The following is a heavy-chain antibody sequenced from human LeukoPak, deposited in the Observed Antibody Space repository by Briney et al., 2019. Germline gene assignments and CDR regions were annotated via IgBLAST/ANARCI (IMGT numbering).Heavy chain of an antibody. CDR1: GYIFTSYG. Sequence: GASVKVSCKASGYIFTSYGISWVRQAPGKGLEWMGWISVYNGNTNYPQRPQGRVTMTTDTSTTTAYMELRSLRSDDTAVYYCARDINGYYYDSHGYYPTDLWGQGTLVTVSS. D-gene: IGHD3-22*01. J-gene: IGHJ5*02. CDR3: ARDINGYYYDSHGYYPTDL. V-gene: IGHV1-18*01. CDR2: ISVYNGNT.